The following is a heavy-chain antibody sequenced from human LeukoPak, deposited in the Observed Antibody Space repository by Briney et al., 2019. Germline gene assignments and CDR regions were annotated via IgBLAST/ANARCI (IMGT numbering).Heavy chain of an antibody. J-gene: IGHJ6*03. CDR3: TTDHHYASYYYYYMDV. D-gene: IGHD3-16*01. V-gene: IGHV3-15*01. CDR1: GFTFSNAW. CDR2: IKTKTDGGTT. Sequence: GGSLRLSCAASGFTFSNAWMSWVRQAPGKGLEWVGRIKTKTDGGTTDYAAPVKGRFTISRDDSKNTLYLQMNSLKTEDTAVYYCTTDHHYASYYYYYMDVWGKGTTVTVSS.